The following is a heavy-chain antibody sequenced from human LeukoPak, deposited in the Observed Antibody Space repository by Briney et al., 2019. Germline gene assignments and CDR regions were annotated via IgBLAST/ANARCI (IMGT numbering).Heavy chain of an antibody. D-gene: IGHD3-16*01. CDR2: IRSKANSYAT. CDR3: TRLQGGEQSPSY. CDR1: GFTFSGSA. J-gene: IGHJ4*02. Sequence: GGSLRLSCAASGFTFSGSAMHWVRQASGKGLEWVGRIRSKANSYATAYAASVKGRFTISRDDSKNTAYLQMNSLKTEDTAVYYCTRLQGGEQSPSYWGQGTLVTVSS. V-gene: IGHV3-73*01.